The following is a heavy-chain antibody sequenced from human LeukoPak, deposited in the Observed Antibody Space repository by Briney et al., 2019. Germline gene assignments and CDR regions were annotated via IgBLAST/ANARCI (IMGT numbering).Heavy chain of an antibody. CDR1: GFTFSSYW. D-gene: IGHD2-2*03. Sequence: GGSLRLSCAASGFTFSSYWMSWVRQAPGKGLEWVANIKQDGSEKYYVDSVKGRFTISRDNAKNSLYLQMNSLRQEDTAVYYCARDLDIVVVPAAMVPDYWGQGTLVTVSS. J-gene: IGHJ4*02. CDR3: ARDLDIVVVPAAMVPDY. V-gene: IGHV3-7*01. CDR2: IKQDGSEK.